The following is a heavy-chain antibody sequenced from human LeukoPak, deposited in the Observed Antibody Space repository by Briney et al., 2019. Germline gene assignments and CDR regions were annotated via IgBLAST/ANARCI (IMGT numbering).Heavy chain of an antibody. J-gene: IGHJ5*02. D-gene: IGHD6-13*01. CDR2: INPSGGST. V-gene: IGHV1-46*01. Sequence: ASVKVSCKASGYTFTSYCMHWVRQAPGQGLEWMGIINPSGGSTSYAQKFQGRVTMTRDTSTSTVYMELSSLRSEDTAVYYCARDCGIGAAAGTSHNWFDPWGQGTLVTVSS. CDR3: ARDCGIGAAAGTSHNWFDP. CDR1: GYTFTSYC.